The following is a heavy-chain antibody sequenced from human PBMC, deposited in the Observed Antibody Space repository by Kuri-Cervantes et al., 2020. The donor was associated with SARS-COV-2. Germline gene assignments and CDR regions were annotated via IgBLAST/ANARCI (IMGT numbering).Heavy chain of an antibody. D-gene: IGHD2-15*01. Sequence: ASVKVSCKASGYKFNTYGLMWVRQAPGQGLEWMGWISAKNGKTNYAQKFQGRVTMTVDTPTSTGYMELTSPRFDDTAVYYCARGVWELLTPFDPWGQGTLVTVSS. CDR3: ARGVWELLTPFDP. CDR2: ISAKNGKT. J-gene: IGHJ5*02. CDR1: GYKFNTYG. V-gene: IGHV1-18*01.